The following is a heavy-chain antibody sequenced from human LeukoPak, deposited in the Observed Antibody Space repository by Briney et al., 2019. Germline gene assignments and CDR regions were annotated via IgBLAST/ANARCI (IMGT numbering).Heavy chain of an antibody. CDR2: VYYSGST. CDR3: ARGDESGSSGYYFDY. CDR1: GGSISRYY. D-gene: IGHD1-26*01. V-gene: IGHV4-59*01. Sequence: SETLSLTCTVSGGSISRYYWSWIRQPPGRGLEWIGYVYYSGSTTYNPSPKSRVTTSVDTSRDQFSLKLSSVTAADTAVYYGARGDESGSSGYYFDYWGQGTLVTVSS. J-gene: IGHJ4*02.